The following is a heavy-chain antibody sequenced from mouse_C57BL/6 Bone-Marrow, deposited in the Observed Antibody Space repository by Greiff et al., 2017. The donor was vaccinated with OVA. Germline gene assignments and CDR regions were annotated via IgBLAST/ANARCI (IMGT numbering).Heavy chain of an antibody. CDR3: VRLLAY. J-gene: IGHJ3*01. CDR1: GFTFNTYA. Sequence: EVKLVESGGGLVQPKGSLKLSCAASGFTFNTYAMHWVRQAPGKGLEWVARLRSKSSNYATYYADSVKDRFTISRDDSQSMLYLQMNNLKTEDTAMYYCVRLLAYWGQGTLVTVSA. V-gene: IGHV10-3*01. D-gene: IGHD1-1*01. CDR2: LRSKSSNYAT.